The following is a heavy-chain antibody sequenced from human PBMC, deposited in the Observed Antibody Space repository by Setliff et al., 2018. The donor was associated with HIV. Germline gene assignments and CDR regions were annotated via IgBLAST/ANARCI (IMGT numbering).Heavy chain of an antibody. CDR3: ARGGGGYYYVGAVEI. Sequence: GASVKVSCKTSGYTFDGHYLHWVRQAPGQGLEWMGRISAYNGNTNYAQKLQGRVTMTTATSTSTAYMGLRSLRSDDTAVYYCARGGGGYYYVGAVEIWGQGTVVTGSS. CDR2: ISAYNGNT. V-gene: IGHV1-18*04. CDR1: GYTFDGHY. J-gene: IGHJ3*02. D-gene: IGHD3-22*01.